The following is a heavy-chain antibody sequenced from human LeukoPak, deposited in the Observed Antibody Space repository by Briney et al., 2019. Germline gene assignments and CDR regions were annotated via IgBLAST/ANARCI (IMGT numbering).Heavy chain of an antibody. CDR1: GGSMSSYY. V-gene: IGHV4-59*01. J-gene: IGHJ4*02. Sequence: PSETLSLTCTVSGGSMSSYYWSWIRQPPGKGLEWIGYIYYSGSTKYNPSLKSRVTISVDTSKNQFSLKLSSVTAADTAVYYCARWDCSGGSCQTGFDYWGQGTLVTVSS. CDR2: IYYSGST. CDR3: ARWDCSGGSCQTGFDY. D-gene: IGHD2-15*01.